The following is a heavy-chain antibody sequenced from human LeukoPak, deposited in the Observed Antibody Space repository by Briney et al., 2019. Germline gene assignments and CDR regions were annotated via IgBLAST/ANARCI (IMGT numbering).Heavy chain of an antibody. CDR2: MDSSSGYI. V-gene: IGHV3-21*01. Sequence: GGSLRLSCAASGFTFSTHSMNWVRQAPGKGLEWVSSMDSSSGYIYYADSVKGRFTMSRDKAKNSLYLQMNSLTVEDTAVYYCARDPNWFDYWGQGTMVTVSS. D-gene: IGHD7-27*01. CDR3: ARDPNWFDY. J-gene: IGHJ4*02. CDR1: GFTFSTHS.